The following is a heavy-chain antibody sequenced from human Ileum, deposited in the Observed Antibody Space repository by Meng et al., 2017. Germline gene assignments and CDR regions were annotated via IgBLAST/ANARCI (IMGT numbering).Heavy chain of an antibody. CDR1: GGSVSSAGYQ. CDR3: ARDHWGSLDY. Sequence: QVQLQESGPGLVRPSETLSLICTVSGGSVSSAGYQWGWIRQPPGRGLEWIGYASTNYNPSLKSRVTISLDTSKNQFSLELSSVTAADTAGYYCARDHWGSLDYWGQGILVTVSS. J-gene: IGHJ4*02. D-gene: IGHD7-27*01. CDR2: AST. V-gene: IGHV4-61*08.